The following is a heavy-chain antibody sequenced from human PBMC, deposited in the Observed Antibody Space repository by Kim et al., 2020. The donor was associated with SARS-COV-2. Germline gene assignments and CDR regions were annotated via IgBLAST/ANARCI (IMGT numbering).Heavy chain of an antibody. Sequence: GGSLRLSCAASGFTFSSYSMNWVRQAPGKGLEWVSSISSSSSYIYYADSVKGRFTISRDNAKNSLYLQMNSLRAEDTAVYYCARDGLLGHYYYYGMDVWGQGTTVTVSS. J-gene: IGHJ6*02. CDR3: ARDGLLGHYYYYGMDV. CDR1: GFTFSSYS. D-gene: IGHD7-27*01. CDR2: ISSSSSYI. V-gene: IGHV3-21*01.